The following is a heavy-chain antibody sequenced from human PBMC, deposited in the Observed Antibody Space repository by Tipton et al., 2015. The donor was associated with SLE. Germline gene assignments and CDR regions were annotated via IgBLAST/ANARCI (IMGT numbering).Heavy chain of an antibody. V-gene: IGHV4-4*07. CDR1: GGSINSYY. D-gene: IGHD3-10*01. Sequence: TLSLTCTVPGGSINSYYWTWVRQPAGKGLEWIGHFHSSGLLNYNPTLKVRVTMSGDTSKNHFSLRLSSVTAADTAVYYCARRPWGGFDYWGQGTLVTVSS. CDR3: ARRPWGGFDY. CDR2: FHSSGLL. J-gene: IGHJ4*02.